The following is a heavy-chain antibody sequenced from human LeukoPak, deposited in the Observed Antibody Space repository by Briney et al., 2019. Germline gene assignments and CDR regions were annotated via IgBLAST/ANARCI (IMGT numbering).Heavy chain of an antibody. CDR2: ISYDGSNK. J-gene: IGHJ4*02. D-gene: IGHD5-18*01. CDR3: AKDRDTAMGH. Sequence: GGSLRLSCAASGFTFSSYGMHWVRQAPGKGLEWVAVISYDGSNKYYADSVKGRFTISRDNSKNTLYLQMNSLRAEDTAVYYCAKDRDTAMGHWGQGTLVTVSS. V-gene: IGHV3-30*18. CDR1: GFTFSSYG.